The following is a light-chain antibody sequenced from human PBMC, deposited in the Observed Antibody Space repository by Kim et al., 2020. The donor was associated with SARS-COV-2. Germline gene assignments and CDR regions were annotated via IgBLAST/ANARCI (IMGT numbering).Light chain of an antibody. CDR3: QQYNSYPYT. CDR2: DAS. Sequence: DIQMTQSPSTLSASVGDRVTITCWASQSISSWLAWYQQKPGKAPKLLIYDASSLESGVPSRFSGSGSGTEFTLTISSLQPDDFATYYCQQYNSYPYTFGQGTKLEI. J-gene: IGKJ2*01. CDR1: QSISSW. V-gene: IGKV1-5*01.